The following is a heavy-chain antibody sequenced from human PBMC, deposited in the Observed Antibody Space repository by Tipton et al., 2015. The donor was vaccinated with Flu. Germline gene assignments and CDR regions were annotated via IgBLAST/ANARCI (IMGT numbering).Heavy chain of an antibody. V-gene: IGHV3-43D*04. CDR2: ISWDGRST. J-gene: IGHJ4*02. Sequence: SLRLSCVASGFTFDDYAMHWVRQAPGQGPEWVSLISWDGRSTYYADSVKGRVTISRDNSKNSLYLQMNSLRAEDTAVYYCARGQGYYFDSWGQGTLVTVPS. CDR3: ARGQGYYFDS. CDR1: GFTFDDYA.